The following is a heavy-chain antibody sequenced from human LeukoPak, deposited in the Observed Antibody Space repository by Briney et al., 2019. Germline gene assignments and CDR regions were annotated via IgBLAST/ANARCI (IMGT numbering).Heavy chain of an antibody. CDR3: AKAAVTIGDPAPIQH. CDR1: GFTFSSYA. V-gene: IGHV3-30-3*01. J-gene: IGHJ1*01. Sequence: GRSLRLSCAASGFTFSSYAMHWVRQAPGKGLEWVAVISYDGSNKYYADSVKGRFTISRDNAENSLYLQMNSLRAEDTAVYYCAKAAVTIGDPAPIQHWGQGTLVTVSS. D-gene: IGHD4-17*01. CDR2: ISYDGSNK.